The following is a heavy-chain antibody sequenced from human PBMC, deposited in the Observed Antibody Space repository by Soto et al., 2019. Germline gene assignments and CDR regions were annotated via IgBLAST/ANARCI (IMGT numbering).Heavy chain of an antibody. CDR2: ISYDGSNK. CDR3: AKERIVARPGYYYYGMDV. CDR1: GFTFSSYG. Sequence: QVQLVESGGGVVQPGRSLRLSCAASGFTFSSYGMHWVRQAPGKGLEWVAVISYDGSNKYYADSVKGRFTISRDNSKNTLYLQMNSLRAEDTAVYYCAKERIVARPGYYYYGMDVWGQGTTVTVSS. D-gene: IGHD6-6*01. V-gene: IGHV3-30*18. J-gene: IGHJ6*02.